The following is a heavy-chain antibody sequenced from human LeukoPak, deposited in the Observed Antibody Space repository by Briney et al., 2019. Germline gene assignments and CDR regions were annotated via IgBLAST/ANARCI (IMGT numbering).Heavy chain of an antibody. CDR1: GGTFSSYA. V-gene: IGHV1-69*06. Sequence: ASVKVSCKASGGTFSSYAISWVRQAPGQGLEWMGGIIPIFGTANYAQKFQGRVTITADKSTSTAYMELSSLRSDDTAVYYCARVLGATNPIDYWGQGTLVTVSS. J-gene: IGHJ4*02. CDR2: IIPIFGTA. D-gene: IGHD1-26*01. CDR3: ARVLGATNPIDY.